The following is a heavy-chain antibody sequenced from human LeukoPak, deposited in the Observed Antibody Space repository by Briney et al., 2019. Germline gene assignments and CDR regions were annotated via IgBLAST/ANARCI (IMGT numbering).Heavy chain of an antibody. CDR1: GYTFTGYY. V-gene: IGHV1-2*04. CDR3: ARGYTMVRGVIPYYYGIDV. D-gene: IGHD3-10*01. J-gene: IGHJ6*04. Sequence: ASVKVSCKASGYTFTGYYMHWVRQAPGQGLEWMGWINPNSGGTNYAQKFQGWVTMTRDTSISTAYMELSRLRSDDTAVYYCARGYTMVRGVIPYYYGIDVWGKGTTVTVSS. CDR2: INPNSGGT.